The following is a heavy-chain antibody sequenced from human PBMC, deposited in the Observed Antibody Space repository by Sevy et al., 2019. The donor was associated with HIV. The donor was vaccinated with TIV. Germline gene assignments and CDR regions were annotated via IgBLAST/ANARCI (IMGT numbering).Heavy chain of an antibody. J-gene: IGHJ6*02. CDR1: GFTFDDYG. CDR3: VKDKESRVIIPAAMAFYGMDV. V-gene: IGHV3-9*01. Sequence: GGSLRLSCAASGFTFDDYGMHWIRQTPGKGLEWVSSISWNSGGIAYAASVKSRFTISRDNAKNSLYLQTNSLRAEDTALYYCVKDKESRVIIPAAMAFYGMDVWGQGTTVTVSS. D-gene: IGHD2-2*01. CDR2: ISWNSGGI.